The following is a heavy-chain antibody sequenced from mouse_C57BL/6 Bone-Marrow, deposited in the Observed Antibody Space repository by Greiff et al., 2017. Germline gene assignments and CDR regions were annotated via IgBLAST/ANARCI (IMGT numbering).Heavy chain of an antibody. D-gene: IGHD2-3*01. J-gene: IGHJ4*01. V-gene: IGHV1-55*01. CDR2: IYPGSGST. CDR3: ARNGYYVDYYAMDY. CDR1: GYTFTSYW. Sequence: VQLQQPGAELVKPGASVKMSCKASGYTFTSYWITWVKQRPGQGLEWIGDIYPGSGSTNYNEKFKSKATLTVDTSSSTAYMQLSSLTSEDSAVYYCARNGYYVDYYAMDYWGQGTSVTVSS.